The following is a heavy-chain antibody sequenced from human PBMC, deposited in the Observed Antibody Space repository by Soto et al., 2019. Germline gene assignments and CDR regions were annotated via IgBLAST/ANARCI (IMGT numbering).Heavy chain of an antibody. CDR3: ARSLAVAGRGWFDP. V-gene: IGHV3-53*02. CDR2: IYSGGST. CDR1: GFTVSSNY. D-gene: IGHD6-19*01. J-gene: IGHJ5*02. Sequence: EVQLVETGGGLIQPGGSLRLSCAASGFTVSSNYMSWVRQAPGKGLEWVSVIYSGGSTYYADSVKGRFTISRDNSKNTLYLQMNSLRAADTAVYYCARSLAVAGRGWFDPWGQGTLVTVSS.